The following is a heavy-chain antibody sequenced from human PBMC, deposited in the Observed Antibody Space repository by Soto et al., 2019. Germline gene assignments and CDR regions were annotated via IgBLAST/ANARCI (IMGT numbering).Heavy chain of an antibody. D-gene: IGHD5-12*01. CDR1: GGTFSSYA. V-gene: IGHV1-69*01. Sequence: QVQLVQSGAEVKKPGSSVKVSCKASGGTFSSYAISWVRQAPGQGLEWMGGIIPIFGTANYAQKFQGRVTITADESTSTAYMELSSLISEDTAVYYCARGAPRIDGYNFSFGGTWFDPWGQGTLVTVSS. CDR3: ARGAPRIDGYNFSFGGTWFDP. CDR2: IIPIFGTA. J-gene: IGHJ5*02.